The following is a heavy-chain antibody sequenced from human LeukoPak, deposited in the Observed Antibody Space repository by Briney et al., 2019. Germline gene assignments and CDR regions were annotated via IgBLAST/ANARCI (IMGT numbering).Heavy chain of an antibody. J-gene: IGHJ4*02. CDR3: ATNTSNTAFDY. CDR1: GGSITSGRYY. CDR2: VYYSGRT. V-gene: IGHV4-39*01. D-gene: IGHD4-11*01. Sequence: PSETLSLTCAVSGGSITSGRYYWGWIRQPPGKGLEWIGSVYYSGRTSYNPSLKSRVTISVNTSNNQFSLRLSSVTAADTAVYYCATNTSNTAFDYWGPGTLVTVSS.